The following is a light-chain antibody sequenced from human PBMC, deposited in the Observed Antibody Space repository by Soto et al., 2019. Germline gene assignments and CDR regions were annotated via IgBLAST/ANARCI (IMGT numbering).Light chain of an antibody. CDR1: NIGSKS. Sequence: SYELTQPPSVSGATGKTASVACGGCNIGSKSVHWYQKKSGQAPVLVMYDYSDRPSGIPERFSGSNSGNTATLTISRVEAGDEAYYYCQVWDISRGHVVFGGGTKLTV. CDR3: QVWDISRGHVV. CDR2: DYS. V-gene: IGLV3-21*01. J-gene: IGLJ3*02.